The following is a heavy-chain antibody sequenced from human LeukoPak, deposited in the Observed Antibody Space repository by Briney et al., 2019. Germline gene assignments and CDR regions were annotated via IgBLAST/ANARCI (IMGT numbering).Heavy chain of an antibody. CDR2: INHSGST. CDR1: GGSISGYY. J-gene: IGHJ4*02. D-gene: IGHD1-26*01. Sequence: PSETLSLTCTVSGGSISGYYWSWIRQPPGKGLEWIGEINHSGSTNYNPSLKSRVTISVDTSKNQFSLKLSSVTAADTAVYYCARVSGSPRYWGQGTLVTVSS. V-gene: IGHV4-34*01. CDR3: ARVSGSPRY.